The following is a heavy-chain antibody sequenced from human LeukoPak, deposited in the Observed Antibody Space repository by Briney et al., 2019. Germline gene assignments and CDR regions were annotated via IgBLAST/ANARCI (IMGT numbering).Heavy chain of an antibody. CDR1: GYTFTGYY. D-gene: IGHD3-22*01. V-gene: IGHV1-2*06. CDR2: INPNSGGT. CDR3: ARVGYYESSGYYEY. J-gene: IGHJ4*02. Sequence: ASVKVSCKASGYTFTGYYIHWVRQAPGQGLDWMGRINPNSGGTNYAQKFQGRVTMTRDTYISTVYMELSRLRSDDTAVYYCARVGYYESSGYYEYWGQGTLVTVSS.